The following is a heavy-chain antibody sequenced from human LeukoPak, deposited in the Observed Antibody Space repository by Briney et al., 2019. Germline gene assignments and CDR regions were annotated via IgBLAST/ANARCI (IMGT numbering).Heavy chain of an antibody. D-gene: IGHD4-17*01. CDR3: AKGRSYGDYAKFDY. J-gene: IGHJ4*02. CDR1: GFTFSNFA. CDR2: ITGSGETT. V-gene: IGHV3-23*01. Sequence: AGGSLRLSCVASGFTFSNFAMTWVRQAPGRGLERVSAITGSGETTFYADSVKGRFTVSRDNSKDTLYLQMNSLRVDDTAVYYCAKGRSYGDYAKFDYWGQGTLVTVSS.